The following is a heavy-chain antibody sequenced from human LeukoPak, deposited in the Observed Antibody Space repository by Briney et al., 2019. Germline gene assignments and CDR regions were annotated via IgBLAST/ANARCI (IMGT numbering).Heavy chain of an antibody. D-gene: IGHD6-13*01. Sequence: GGSLRLSCAASGFIFSSYWMSWVRQVPGKGLEWVANIKQDGTETSYVDSVEGRFTVSRDNAKNSLFLQMNSLRAHDTALYYCSRGVTSAWYLRYYLEYWGQGIVVTVPS. CDR3: SRGVTSAWYLRYYLEY. CDR1: GFIFSSYW. V-gene: IGHV3-7*03. CDR2: IKQDGTET. J-gene: IGHJ4*02.